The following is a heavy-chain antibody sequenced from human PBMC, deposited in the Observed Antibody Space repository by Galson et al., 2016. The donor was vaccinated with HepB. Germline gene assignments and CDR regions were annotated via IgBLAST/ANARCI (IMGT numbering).Heavy chain of an antibody. CDR2: IIPIYDTT. D-gene: IGHD3-10*01. V-gene: IGHV1-69*06. J-gene: IGHJ6*02. CDR3: ARSNRGFRFYYYGMDV. CDR1: GGAFTNSA. Sequence: SVKVSCKASGGAFTNSAINWVRQAPGQGLEWMGGIIPIYDTTNSPQKYQGRVTIMADKSTSTAYLELSSLRSEDTAVYYCARSNRGFRFYYYGMDVWGQGTTVTVSS.